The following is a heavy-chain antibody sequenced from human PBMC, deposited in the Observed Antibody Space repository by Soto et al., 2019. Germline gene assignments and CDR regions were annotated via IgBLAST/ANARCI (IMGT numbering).Heavy chain of an antibody. D-gene: IGHD6-13*01. CDR2: IDWDDDK. V-gene: IGHV2-70*11. CDR3: ARMVAAAGPFDY. J-gene: IGHJ4*02. CDR1: GFSLSTSGMC. Sequence: SGPTLVNPTQTLTPTCTFSGFSLSTSGMCVSWIRQPPGKALEWLARIDWDDDKYYSTSLKTRLTISKDTSKNQVVLTMTNMDPVETATYYCARMVAAAGPFDYWGQGTLVTVSS.